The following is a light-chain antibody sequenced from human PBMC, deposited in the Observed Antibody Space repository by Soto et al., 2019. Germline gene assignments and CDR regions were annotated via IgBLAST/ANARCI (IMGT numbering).Light chain of an antibody. CDR3: QQLNSYPLT. CDR1: QGISSY. J-gene: IGKJ4*01. V-gene: IGKV1-9*01. CDR2: AAS. Sequence: DIQLTQSPSFLSASVGDRVTITCRASQGISSYLAWYQQKPGKAPKLLIYAASTLQRGVPSRFSGSGSGTEFTLTISSLQPEYFATYYCQQLNSYPLTFGGGTKVESK.